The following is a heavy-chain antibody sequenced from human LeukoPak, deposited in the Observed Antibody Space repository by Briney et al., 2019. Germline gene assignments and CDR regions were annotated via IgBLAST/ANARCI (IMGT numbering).Heavy chain of an antibody. J-gene: IGHJ5*02. CDR3: ASRGYDNSDYISPVFHS. CDR1: GGSISSYY. Sequence: SGTLSLTCTVCGGSISSYYWSWIRQPPRTGLEWSGYIYYSGSTNYNPSLPSRGTISVDQSKNQFSLKLSSVTTADTAVYDCASRGYDNSDYISPVFHSWGQGTLVTVSS. D-gene: IGHD3-22*01. CDR2: IYYSGST. V-gene: IGHV4-59*01.